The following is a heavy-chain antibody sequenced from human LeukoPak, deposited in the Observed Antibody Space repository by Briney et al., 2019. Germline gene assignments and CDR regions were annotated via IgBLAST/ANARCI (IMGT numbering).Heavy chain of an antibody. CDR1: GYSFTNYW. J-gene: IGHJ4*02. Sequence: GESLKISCKGSGYSFTNYWIAWVRQMPGKGLEWMGIIYPGDSDTRYSPSFQGHVTISADKSISTAYLQWSSLKASDTAMYYCARYSGYDAVDYWGQGTLVTVSS. CDR3: ARYSGYDAVDY. V-gene: IGHV5-51*01. D-gene: IGHD5-12*01. CDR2: IYPGDSDT.